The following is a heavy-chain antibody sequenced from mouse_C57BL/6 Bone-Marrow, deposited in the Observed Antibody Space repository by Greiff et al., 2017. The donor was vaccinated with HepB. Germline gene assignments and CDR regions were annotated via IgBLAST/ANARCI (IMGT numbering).Heavy chain of an antibody. Sequence: EVMLVESGEGLVKPGGSLKLSCAASGFTFSSYAMSWVRQTPEKRLEWVAYISSGGDYIYYADTVKGRFTISRDNARNTLYLQMSSLKSEDTAMYYCTREGEDYYYYGSPWFAYWGQGTLVTVSA. V-gene: IGHV5-9-1*02. J-gene: IGHJ3*01. CDR1: GFTFSSYA. D-gene: IGHD1-1*01. CDR2: ISSGGDYI. CDR3: TREGEDYYYYGSPWFAY.